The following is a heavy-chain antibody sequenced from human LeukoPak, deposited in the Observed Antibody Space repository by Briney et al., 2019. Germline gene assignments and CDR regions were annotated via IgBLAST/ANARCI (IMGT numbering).Heavy chain of an antibody. CDR1: GFTFSGYG. Sequence: PGGSLRLSCAASGFTFSGYGMHWVRQAPGKGLEWVAFIRYDGSNKYYADSVKGRFTISRDNSKNTLYLQMNSLRAEDTAVYYCAKGLVVVAATPLQFDYWGQGTLVTVSS. CDR3: AKGLVVVAATPLQFDY. CDR2: IRYDGSNK. V-gene: IGHV3-30*02. D-gene: IGHD2-15*01. J-gene: IGHJ4*02.